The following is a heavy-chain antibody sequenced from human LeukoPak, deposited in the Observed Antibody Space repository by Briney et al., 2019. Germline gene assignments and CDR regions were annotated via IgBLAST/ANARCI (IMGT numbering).Heavy chain of an antibody. D-gene: IGHD3-22*01. CDR1: GFTFSSYS. J-gene: IGHJ3*02. CDR2: ISSSSSYI. V-gene: IGHV3-21*01. CDR3: ARSSDYYDSSGYESGAFDI. Sequence: PGGSLRLSCAASGFTFSSYSMNWVRQAPGKGLEWVSSISSSSSYIYYADSVKGRFTISRDNAKNSLYLQMNSLRAEDTAVYYCARSSDYYDSSGYESGAFDIWGQGTMVTVSS.